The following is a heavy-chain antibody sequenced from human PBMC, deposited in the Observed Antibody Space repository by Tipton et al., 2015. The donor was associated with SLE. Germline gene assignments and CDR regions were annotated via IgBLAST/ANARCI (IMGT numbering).Heavy chain of an antibody. J-gene: IGHJ4*02. V-gene: IGHV3-21*03. CDR2: ISRSGTYI. CDR1: GFTFSNYN. CDR3: ARDRGAEFDY. Sequence: GSLRLSCAASGFTFSNYNMNWVHQAPGKGLEWVSSISRSGTYIYHADSVKGRFTISRDNAKNSLYLQMNSLRVEDTAIYYCARDRGAEFDYWGQGTLVTVSS. D-gene: IGHD3-10*01.